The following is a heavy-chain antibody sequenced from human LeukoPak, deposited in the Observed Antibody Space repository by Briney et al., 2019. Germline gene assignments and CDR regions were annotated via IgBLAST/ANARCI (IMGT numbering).Heavy chain of an antibody. CDR2: ISYDGSNK. CDR1: GFTFSSYA. J-gene: IGHJ4*02. Sequence: GGSLGLSCAASGFTFSSYAMHWVRQAPGKGLEWVAVISYDGSNKYYADSVKGRFTISRDNSKNTLYLQMNSLRAEDTAVYYCARERGVRSYYDILTGYYDYFDYWGQGTLVTVSS. D-gene: IGHD3-9*01. V-gene: IGHV3-30*04. CDR3: ARERGVRSYYDILTGYYDYFDY.